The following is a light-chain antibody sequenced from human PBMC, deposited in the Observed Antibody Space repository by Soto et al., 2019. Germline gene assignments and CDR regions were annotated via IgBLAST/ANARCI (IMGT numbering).Light chain of an antibody. Sequence: EIVMTQSPATLSVSPGERATLSCRASQSVNSNLVWYQQKPGQAPRLLIYGASTRAAGIPGRVSGSGYGTEFTLTISSLQSEDFAVYYCQQYNNWLWTFGQGTKVEIK. CDR1: QSVNSN. CDR2: GAS. V-gene: IGKV3-15*01. CDR3: QQYNNWLWT. J-gene: IGKJ1*01.